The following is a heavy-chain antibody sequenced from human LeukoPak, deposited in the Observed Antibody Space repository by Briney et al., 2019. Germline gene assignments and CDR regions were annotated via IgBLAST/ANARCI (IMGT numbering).Heavy chain of an antibody. CDR1: EFTFSSYG. CDR2: IRYDGSDR. Sequence: GGSLRLSCVASEFTFSSYGMHWVRQAPGKGLEWVAYIRYDGSDRYYADSVKGRFTISRDNARNSLYLQMNSLRAEDTAVYYCARRVAAPGDRYYFDYWGQGTLVTVSS. V-gene: IGHV3-30*02. CDR3: ARRVAAPGDRYYFDY. D-gene: IGHD6-13*01. J-gene: IGHJ4*02.